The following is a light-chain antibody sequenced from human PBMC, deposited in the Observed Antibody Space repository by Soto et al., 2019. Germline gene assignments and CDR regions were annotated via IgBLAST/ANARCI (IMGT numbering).Light chain of an antibody. Sequence: QSVLTQPPSASGSPGQSVTISCTGTSSDVGNYNFVSWYQQHPGQAPKLMIYEVTKRPSGVPDRFSGSKSGNTASLTVSGLQAEDEADYYCSSYAGSNTPYVFGTGTKLTV. CDR2: EVT. CDR3: SSYAGSNTPYV. J-gene: IGLJ1*01. V-gene: IGLV2-8*01. CDR1: SSDVGNYNF.